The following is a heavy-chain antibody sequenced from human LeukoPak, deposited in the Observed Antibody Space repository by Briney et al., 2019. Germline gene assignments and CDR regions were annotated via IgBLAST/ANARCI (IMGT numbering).Heavy chain of an antibody. D-gene: IGHD2-21*02. CDR1: GYTFTKYG. Sequence: GASVKVSCKTSGYTFTKYGICWVRQAPGQGLEWMGWISGNDGNTNYAQKLQGRVTMTTDTSTSTAYMELRGLTSDDTAVYYCARDLIGGDVDFDYWGQGTLVSVSS. J-gene: IGHJ4*02. CDR3: ARDLIGGDVDFDY. CDR2: ISGNDGNT. V-gene: IGHV1-18*04.